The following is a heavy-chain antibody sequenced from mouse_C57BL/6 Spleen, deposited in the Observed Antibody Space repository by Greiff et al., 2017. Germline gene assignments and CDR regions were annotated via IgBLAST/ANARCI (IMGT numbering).Heavy chain of an antibody. CDR1: GYTFTTYP. V-gene: IGHV1-47*01. Sequence: VMLVESGAELVKPGASVKMSCKASGYTFTTYPIEWMKQNHGKSLEWIGNFHPYNDDTKYNEKFKGKATLTVEKSSSTVYLELSRLTSDDSAVYYCAVTTVVATRAMDYWGQGTSVTVSS. J-gene: IGHJ4*01. D-gene: IGHD1-1*01. CDR2: FHPYNDDT. CDR3: AVTTVVATRAMDY.